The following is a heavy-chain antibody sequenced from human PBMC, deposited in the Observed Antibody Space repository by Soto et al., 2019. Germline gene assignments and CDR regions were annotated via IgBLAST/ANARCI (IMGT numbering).Heavy chain of an antibody. CDR3: ARDGGGWYGMGYYYGMDV. CDR1: GYTFTSYG. D-gene: IGHD6-19*01. CDR2: ISAYNGNT. V-gene: IGHV1-18*01. Sequence: ASVKVSCKASGYTFTSYGISWVRQAPGQGLEWMGWISAYNGNTNYAQKHQGRVTMTTDTSTSTAYMELRSLRSDDTAVYYCARDGGGWYGMGYYYGMDVWGQGTTVTVSS. J-gene: IGHJ6*02.